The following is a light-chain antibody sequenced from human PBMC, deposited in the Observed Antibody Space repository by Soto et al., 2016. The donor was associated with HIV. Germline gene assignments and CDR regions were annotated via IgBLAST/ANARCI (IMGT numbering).Light chain of an antibody. Sequence: SSELIQDPVVSVVLGQTVKITCQGDSVTSYYVSWYQQKPGQAPRLVIYGKNNRPSGIPDRFSGSSSGNTASLTITGAQAEDEADYYCNSRYTSDSHHYVFGTGTKVTVL. CDR2: GKN. CDR3: NSRYTSDSHHYV. V-gene: IGLV3-19*01. CDR1: SVTSYY. J-gene: IGLJ1*01.